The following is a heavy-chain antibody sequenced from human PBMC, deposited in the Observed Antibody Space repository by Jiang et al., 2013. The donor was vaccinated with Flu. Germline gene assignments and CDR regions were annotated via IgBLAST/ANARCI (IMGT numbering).Heavy chain of an antibody. CDR3: ARLGADCRGTAWCYFDS. J-gene: IGHJ4*02. Sequence: SLKISCEGSAYKFTSYWIGWVRQMPGKGLEWMGIIYLDDSDTKYSPSFQGQVTISADKSISTAYLQWSSLKASDSAMYYCARLGADCRGTAWCYFDSWGQGTLVSVPS. D-gene: IGHD2-15*01. V-gene: IGHV5-51*01. CDR1: AYKFTSYW. CDR2: IYLDDSDT.